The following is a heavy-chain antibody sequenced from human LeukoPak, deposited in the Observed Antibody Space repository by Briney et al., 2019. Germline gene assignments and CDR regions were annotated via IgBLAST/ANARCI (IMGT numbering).Heavy chain of an antibody. V-gene: IGHV4-34*01. Sequence: SETLSLTCAVYGGSFSGYYWSWIRQPPGKGLEWIGEINHSGSTNYNPSPKSRVTISVDTSKNQFSLKLSSVTAADTAVYYCARQVEVVPAAMPNTFDYWGQGTLVTVSS. D-gene: IGHD2-2*01. CDR2: INHSGST. CDR3: ARQVEVVPAAMPNTFDY. CDR1: GGSFSGYY. J-gene: IGHJ4*02.